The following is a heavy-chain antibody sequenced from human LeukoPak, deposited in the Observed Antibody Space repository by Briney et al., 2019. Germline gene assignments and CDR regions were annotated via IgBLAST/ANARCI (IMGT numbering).Heavy chain of an antibody. CDR2: IDPSDSYT. D-gene: IGHD3-22*01. Sequence: GESLKISCKGSGYSFTNYWISWGRQMPGKGLEWMGRIDPSDSYTNYSPSFQGHVTISADKSISTAYLQWSSLRASDTAMYYCARHYRYYYDSSDYYYGASGAFDIWGQGTMVTVSS. J-gene: IGHJ3*02. V-gene: IGHV5-10-1*01. CDR1: GYSFTNYW. CDR3: ARHYRYYYDSSDYYYGASGAFDI.